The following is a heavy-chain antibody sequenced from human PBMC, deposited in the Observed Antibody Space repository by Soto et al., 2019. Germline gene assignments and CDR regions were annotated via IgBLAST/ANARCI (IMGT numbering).Heavy chain of an antibody. D-gene: IGHD1-1*01. J-gene: IGHJ4*02. Sequence: ASVKVSCKASGYTFSDYYIHWVRQAPGQGLEWMGWINPNSGGTKYAPKFQGGVTMTRDTSITTAYMELSRLRSGDTAVYYCARELATAKPEGVDFWGQGTLVTVSS. CDR2: INPNSGGT. V-gene: IGHV1-2*02. CDR3: ARELATAKPEGVDF. CDR1: GYTFSDYY.